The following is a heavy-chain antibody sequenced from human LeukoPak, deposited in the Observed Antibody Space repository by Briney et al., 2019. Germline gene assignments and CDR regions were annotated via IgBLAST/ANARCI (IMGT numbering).Heavy chain of an antibody. Sequence: ASVKVSCKASGYTFTSYDINWVRQATGQGLEWMGWMNPNSGNTGYAQKFQGRVTITADKSTSTAYMELSSLRSEDTAVYYCASGRVAAPEADAFDIWGQGTMVTVSS. D-gene: IGHD6-19*01. CDR2: MNPNSGNT. CDR3: ASGRVAAPEADAFDI. CDR1: GYTFTSYD. J-gene: IGHJ3*02. V-gene: IGHV1-8*03.